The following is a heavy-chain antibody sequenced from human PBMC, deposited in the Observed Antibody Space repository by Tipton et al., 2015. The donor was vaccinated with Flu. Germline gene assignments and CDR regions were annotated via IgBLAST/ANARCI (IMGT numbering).Heavy chain of an antibody. D-gene: IGHD6-19*01. V-gene: IGHV3-11*01. CDR1: GFTFSDYY. CDR3: ARDNIAVDNYYYGMDV. J-gene: IGHJ6*02. Sequence: SLRLSCAASGFTFSDYYMSWIRQAPGKGLEWVSYISSSGSTIYYADSVKGRFTISRDNAKNSLYLQMNSLRAEDTAVYYCARDNIAVDNYYYGMDVWGQGTTVTVSS. CDR2: ISSSGSTI.